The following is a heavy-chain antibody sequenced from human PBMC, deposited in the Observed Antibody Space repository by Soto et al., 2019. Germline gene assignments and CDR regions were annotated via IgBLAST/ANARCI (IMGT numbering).Heavy chain of an antibody. CDR2: IYYSGST. Sequence: PSETLSLTCTVSGGSISSSSYYWGWIRQPPGKGLEWIGSIYYSGSTYYNPSLKSRVTISVDTSKNQFSLKRSSVTAADTAVYYCAGVDIVATISLSFDIWGQGTMVTVSS. CDR1: GGSISSSSYY. D-gene: IGHD5-12*01. V-gene: IGHV4-39*01. J-gene: IGHJ3*02. CDR3: AGVDIVATISLSFDI.